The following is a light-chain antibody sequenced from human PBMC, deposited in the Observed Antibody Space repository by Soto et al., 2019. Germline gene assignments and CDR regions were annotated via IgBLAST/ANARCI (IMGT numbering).Light chain of an antibody. CDR1: SSNIGNNA. V-gene: IGLV1-36*01. Sequence: QSVLTQPPSVSEAPRQRVTISCSGSSSNIGNNAVNWYQQLPAKTPKLLIYFADLQPSVVSDRFSGSKSGSSASLAISGLQSEDEADYFCAAWDDSLNGWVFGGGTKLTVL. CDR2: FAD. J-gene: IGLJ3*02. CDR3: AAWDDSLNGWV.